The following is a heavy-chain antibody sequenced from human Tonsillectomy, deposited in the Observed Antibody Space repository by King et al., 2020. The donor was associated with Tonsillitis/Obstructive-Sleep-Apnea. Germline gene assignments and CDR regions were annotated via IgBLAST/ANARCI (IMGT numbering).Heavy chain of an antibody. V-gene: IGHV2-5*02. CDR2: IYWDDDK. Sequence: ITLKESGPTLVKPTQTLTLTCTFSGFSLSTSGVGVGWIRQPPGKALEWLAFIYWDDDKRYSPSLKSRLTISKDTSENQVVLTMTNMDLVDTATYYCAHSVLSWDYYYYMDVWGKGTTVTVSS. CDR3: AHSVLSWDYYYYMDV. J-gene: IGHJ6*03. D-gene: IGHD7-27*01. CDR1: GFSLSTSGVG.